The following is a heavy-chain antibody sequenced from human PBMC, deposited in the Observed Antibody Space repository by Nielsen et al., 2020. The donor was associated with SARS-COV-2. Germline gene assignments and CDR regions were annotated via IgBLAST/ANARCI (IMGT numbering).Heavy chain of an antibody. CDR3: ARETNSGYSPFPFDY. CDR2: ISAYNGNT. J-gene: IGHJ4*02. Sequence: ASVKVSCKASGYTFTSYGISWVRQAPGQGLEWMGWISAYNGNTNYAQKLQGRVTMTTDTSTSTAYMELSSLRSEDTAVYYCARETNSGYSPFPFDYWGQGTLVTVSS. D-gene: IGHD3-22*01. V-gene: IGHV1-18*01. CDR1: GYTFTSYG.